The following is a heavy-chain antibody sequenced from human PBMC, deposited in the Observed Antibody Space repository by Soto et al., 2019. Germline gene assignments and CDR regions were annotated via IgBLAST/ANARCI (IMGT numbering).Heavy chain of an antibody. CDR2: ISYDGSNK. Sequence: QVQLVESGGGVVQPGRSLRLSCAASGFTFSSYGMHWVRQAPGKGLEWVAVISYDGSNKYYAESVKGRFTISRDNSKKTLYLQMNSLRAEDRAVYYCATPAGGWYPHFDSWGQGTLVTVSS. CDR3: ATPAGGWYPHFDS. CDR1: GFTFSSYG. V-gene: IGHV3-30*03. D-gene: IGHD6-19*01. J-gene: IGHJ4*02.